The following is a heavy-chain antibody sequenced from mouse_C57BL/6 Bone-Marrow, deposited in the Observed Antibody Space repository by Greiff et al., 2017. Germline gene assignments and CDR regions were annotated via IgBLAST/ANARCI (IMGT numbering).Heavy chain of an antibody. CDR3: TRSLIYYGTNY. CDR2: IDPEGGET. Sequence: EVQLQQSGAELVKPGASVKLSCTASGFNINDYYIHWVKQRTEQGLEWIGRIDPEGGETKYAPKFQDKATITADTSSNTAYLQLSSLTSEDTAVYYCTRSLIYYGTNYWGQGTTLTVSS. D-gene: IGHD1-1*01. V-gene: IGHV14-2*01. J-gene: IGHJ2*01. CDR1: GFNINDYY.